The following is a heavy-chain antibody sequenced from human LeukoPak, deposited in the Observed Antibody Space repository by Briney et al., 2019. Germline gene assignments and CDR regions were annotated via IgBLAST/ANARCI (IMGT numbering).Heavy chain of an antibody. CDR1: GFTFSSYG. J-gene: IGHJ4*02. Sequence: GGSLRLSCAASGFTFSSYGMSWVRQAPGKGLEWVSAISGSGGSTYYADSVKGRFTISRDNSKNTLYLQMNSLRAEDTAVYYCAKSPAVAGTGGYWGQGTLVTVSS. CDR2: ISGSGGST. D-gene: IGHD6-19*01. CDR3: AKSPAVAGTGGY. V-gene: IGHV3-23*01.